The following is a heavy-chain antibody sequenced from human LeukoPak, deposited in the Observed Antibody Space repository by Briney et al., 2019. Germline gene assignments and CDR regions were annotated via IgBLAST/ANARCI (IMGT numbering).Heavy chain of an antibody. Sequence: GTSLRLSCAASGFTFSSSGMHWVRRAPGMGLEWVAVIWYDGGKKYYADSVKGRFTISRDNSKNTLYLQMSSLRAEDTAVYYCVKTLISVAGTGAFDIWGQGTMVTVSS. CDR3: VKTLISVAGTGAFDI. D-gene: IGHD6-19*01. J-gene: IGHJ3*02. CDR2: IWYDGGKK. CDR1: GFTFSSSG. V-gene: IGHV3-33*06.